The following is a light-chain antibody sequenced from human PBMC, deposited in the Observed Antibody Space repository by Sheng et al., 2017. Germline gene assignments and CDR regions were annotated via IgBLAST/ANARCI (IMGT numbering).Light chain of an antibody. CDR1: ELGNKY. CDR2: QDT. Sequence: SYELTQPPSVSVSPGQTASITCSGDELGNKYVFWYQQRPGQSPLLVIYQDTNRPSGIPERFSGSNSGNTATLTISATQATDEGDYYCQTWDSSTAVFGGGTKLVVL. J-gene: IGLJ2*01. CDR3: QTWDSSTAV. V-gene: IGLV3-1*01.